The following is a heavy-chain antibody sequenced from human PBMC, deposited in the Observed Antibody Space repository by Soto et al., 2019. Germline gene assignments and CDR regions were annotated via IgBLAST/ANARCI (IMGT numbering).Heavy chain of an antibody. D-gene: IGHD5-12*01. CDR1: VGSISSGSYS. CDR3: ACGSVDRGDPFYYGMDV. J-gene: IGHJ6*01. CDR2: IYQSGST. V-gene: IGHV4-30-2*01. Sequence: SETLSLTCAVSVGSISSGSYSWTWLRQPPWKGLEWIGYIYQSGSTNYNPSFKTRVTISVDRSQNQFSLMLHSVTAADTAVYYCACGSVDRGDPFYYGMDVWGQGTTVIVSS.